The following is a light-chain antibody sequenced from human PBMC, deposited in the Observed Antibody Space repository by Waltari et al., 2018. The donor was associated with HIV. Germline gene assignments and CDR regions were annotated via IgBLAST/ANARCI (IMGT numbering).Light chain of an antibody. CDR1: QGIGNY. Sequence: DVQLTQSPSFLSASVGARVTITCRASQGIGNYLAWYQQKPGKAPKLLIYAAYTLQRGVPSRFSGSGSGTEFTLTISSLQPEDFATYYCQQLNSYLTLTFGGGTKVEIK. J-gene: IGKJ4*01. CDR3: QQLNSYLTLT. V-gene: IGKV1-9*01. CDR2: AAY.